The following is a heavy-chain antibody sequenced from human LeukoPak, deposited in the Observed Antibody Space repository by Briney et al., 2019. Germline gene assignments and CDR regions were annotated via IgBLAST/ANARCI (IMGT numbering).Heavy chain of an antibody. V-gene: IGHV4-59*01. CDR3: ARDRGSYHSSGFDP. D-gene: IGHD1-26*01. CDR1: GGSISSYY. J-gene: IGHJ5*02. CDR2: IYTSGST. Sequence: SETLSLTSTVSGGSISSYYWSWIRQPPGKGLEWIGYIYTSGSTNYNPSLKSRVTISVDTSKNQFSLQLSSVTAADTAVYYCARDRGSYHSSGFDPWGQGTLVTVSS.